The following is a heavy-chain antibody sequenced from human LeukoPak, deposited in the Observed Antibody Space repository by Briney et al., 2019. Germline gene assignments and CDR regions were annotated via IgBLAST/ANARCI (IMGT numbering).Heavy chain of an antibody. J-gene: IGHJ5*02. CDR1: GYTFTSYD. CDR2: MNSNSGNT. V-gene: IGHV1-8*01. D-gene: IGHD3-10*01. Sequence: ASVKVSCKASGYTFTSYDINWVRQATGQGLEWMGWMNSNSGNTGYAQKFQGRVTMTRNTSISTAYMELSSLRSEDTAVYYCARGGLWYYGSGSYYNRISWFDPWGQGTLVTVSS. CDR3: ARGGLWYYGSGSYYNRISWFDP.